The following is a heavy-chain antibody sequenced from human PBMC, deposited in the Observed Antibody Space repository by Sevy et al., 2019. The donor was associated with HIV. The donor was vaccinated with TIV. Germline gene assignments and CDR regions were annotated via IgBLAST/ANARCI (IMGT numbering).Heavy chain of an antibody. CDR2: ISGLRNYI. CDR1: GFTFSDYY. D-gene: IGHD3-16*01. CDR3: SRMAVNWDYFEY. J-gene: IGHJ4*02. V-gene: IGHV3-11*03. Sequence: GGYLRLSCTASGFTFSDYYMSWIRQAPGKGLEWVSYISGLRNYINYADSVKGRFSRSRDNVKNSLNLKMESLRVDDTAVFFWSRMAVNWDYFEYWGKGPLVTVSS.